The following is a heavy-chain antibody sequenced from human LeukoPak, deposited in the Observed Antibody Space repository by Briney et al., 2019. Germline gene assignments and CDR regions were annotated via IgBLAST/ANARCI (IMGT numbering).Heavy chain of an antibody. V-gene: IGHV3-23*01. J-gene: IGHJ6*02. CDR2: IDHSGDNT. Sequence: GGSLRVSCAASGFSFSSYPMSWVRQAPGKGLEWVSNIDHSGDNTYYAVSVKGRFTISRDNSKNTLILQMKSLRVEDTALYYCAKDPLSGGLDVWGQGTSVTVSS. CDR1: GFSFSSYP. D-gene: IGHD3-10*01. CDR3: AKDPLSGGLDV.